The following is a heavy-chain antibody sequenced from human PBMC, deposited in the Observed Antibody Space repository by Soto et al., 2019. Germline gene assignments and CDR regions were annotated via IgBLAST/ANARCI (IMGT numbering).Heavy chain of an antibody. Sequence: PDGSLRLSCVASGFTFSGNAMTWIRQAPGKGLHWVSGISAGGTTYYADSAKGRFTISRDNSKNTLYLQMNSLRADDTAVYYCAKDPLTRGWFEPWGQGTLVTVAS. CDR3: AKDPLTRGWFEP. CDR2: ISAGGTT. CDR1: GFTFSGNA. V-gene: IGHV3-23*01. J-gene: IGHJ5*02.